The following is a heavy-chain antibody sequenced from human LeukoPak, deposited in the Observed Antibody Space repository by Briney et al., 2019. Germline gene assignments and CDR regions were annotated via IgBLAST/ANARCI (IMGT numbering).Heavy chain of an antibody. CDR1: GFTFSNYA. CDR3: ARDSTYYYASGSSGPHYFDS. J-gene: IGHJ4*02. Sequence: GGSLRLSCAASGFTFSNYAMHWVRQAPGKGLEWVAVISNVETNTYYADSVKGRFTITRDNSKNTLYLQLNSLRAEDTSVYYCARDSTYYYASGSSGPHYFDSWGQGTLVTVSS. V-gene: IGHV3-30*01. D-gene: IGHD3-10*01. CDR2: ISNVETNT.